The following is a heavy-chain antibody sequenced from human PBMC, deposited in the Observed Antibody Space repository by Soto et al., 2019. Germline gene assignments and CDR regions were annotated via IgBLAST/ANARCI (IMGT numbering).Heavy chain of an antibody. CDR1: GFTFSDYY. D-gene: IGHD3-10*01. CDR2: ISSSGSTI. J-gene: IGHJ4*02. Sequence: GGSLRLSCAPSGFTFSDYYMSWIRQAPGKVLEWVSYISSSGSTIYYADSVKGRFTISRDNAKNSLYLQMNSLRAEDTAVYYCARDHNYYGSGSYYLDYWGQGTLVTVSS. V-gene: IGHV3-11*01. CDR3: ARDHNYYGSGSYYLDY.